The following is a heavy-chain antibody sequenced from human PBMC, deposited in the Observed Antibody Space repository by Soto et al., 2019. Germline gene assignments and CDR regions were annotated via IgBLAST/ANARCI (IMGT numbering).Heavy chain of an antibody. J-gene: IGHJ5*02. CDR2: ISGSGGST. CDR1: GFTFSSYA. CDR3: AKVPSWNYGWFDP. Sequence: EVQLLESGGGLVQPGGSLRLSCAASGFTFSSYAMSWVRQAPGKGLEWVSAISGSGGSTYYADSVKGRFTLSRENSKNTLYLQMKSLRAEDTAVYYCAKVPSWNYGWFDPWGQGTLVTVSS. D-gene: IGHD1-7*01. V-gene: IGHV3-23*01.